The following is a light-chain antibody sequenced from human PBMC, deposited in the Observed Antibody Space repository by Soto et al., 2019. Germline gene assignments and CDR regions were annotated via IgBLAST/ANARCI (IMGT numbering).Light chain of an antibody. CDR1: SSNIGAGFP. CDR3: QSYDRSLRVV. V-gene: IGLV1-40*01. Sequence: QTVVTQPPSVSGAPGQRVTISCTGSSSNIGAGFPVHWYQQLPGTAPKLLIYTNNNRPSGVPDRFSGSKAGSSASLAITGLQAEDEADYYCQSYDRSLRVVFGGGTKVTVL. J-gene: IGLJ3*02. CDR2: TNN.